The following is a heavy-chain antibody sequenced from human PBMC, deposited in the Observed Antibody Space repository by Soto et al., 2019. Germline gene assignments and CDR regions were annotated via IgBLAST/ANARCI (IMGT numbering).Heavy chain of an antibody. J-gene: IGHJ4*02. Sequence: EVQLVESGGGLVKPGGSLRLSCAASGFTFSSYSMNWVRQAPGKGLEWVSSISSSSSYIYYADSVKGRFTISRDNAKNSRYLQMNSLRAEDTAVYYCARGSLPSGDYFLTGGQGTLVTVSS. CDR1: GFTFSSYS. D-gene: IGHD4-17*01. V-gene: IGHV3-21*01. CDR3: ARGSLPSGDYFLT. CDR2: ISSSSSYI.